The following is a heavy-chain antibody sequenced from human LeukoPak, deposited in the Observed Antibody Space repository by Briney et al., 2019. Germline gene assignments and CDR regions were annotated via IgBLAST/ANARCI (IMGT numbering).Heavy chain of an antibody. D-gene: IGHD3-22*01. CDR1: GFTFSSYT. CDR2: ISSSGGFI. V-gene: IGHV3-21*01. J-gene: IGHJ4*02. Sequence: GGSLRLSCVASGFTFSSYTMNWVRQAPGKGLEWVSSISSSGGFIYYADSVKGRFNISRDNAKNSLFLQMNSLRVEDTAVYYCARDIGRVYYYATSGYYHFDYWGQGTLVTVSS. CDR3: ARDIGRVYYYATSGYYHFDY.